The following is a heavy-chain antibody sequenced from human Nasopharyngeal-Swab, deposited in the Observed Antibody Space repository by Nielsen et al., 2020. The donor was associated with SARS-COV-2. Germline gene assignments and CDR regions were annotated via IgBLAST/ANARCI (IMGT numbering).Heavy chain of an antibody. J-gene: IGHJ3*02. CDR3: ARATMIVVVIGAFDI. Sequence: PGKGLEWIGYIYYSGSTYYNPSLKSRVTISVDTSKNPFSLKLSSVTAADTAVYYCARATMIVVVIGAFDIWGQGTMVTVSS. CDR2: IYYSGST. D-gene: IGHD3-22*01. V-gene: IGHV4-31*02.